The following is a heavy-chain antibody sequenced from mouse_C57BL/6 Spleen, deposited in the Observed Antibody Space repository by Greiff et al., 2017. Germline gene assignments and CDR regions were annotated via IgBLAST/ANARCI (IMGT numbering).Heavy chain of an antibody. CDR3: ASESPGFAY. Sequence: VQLQQSGPGLVQPSQSLSITCPVSGFSLTSYGVHWVRQSPGKGLEWLGVIWSGGSTDYNAAFISRLSISKDNSKSQVFFKMNSLQADDTAIYYCASESPGFAYWGQGTLVTVSA. CDR1: GFSLTSYG. J-gene: IGHJ3*01. V-gene: IGHV2-2*01. CDR2: IWSGGST.